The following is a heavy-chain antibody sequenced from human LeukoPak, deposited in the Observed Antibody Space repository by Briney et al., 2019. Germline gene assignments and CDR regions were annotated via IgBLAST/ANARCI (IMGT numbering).Heavy chain of an antibody. D-gene: IGHD3-10*01. Sequence: SETLSLTCTVSGGSISSSSYYWGWIRQPPEKGLEWIGTFYYSGSTYYNSSLKSRVTISVDTSKNQFSLKLSSVTAADTAVYYCARRFKYYYGSGSYYYSYYYYMDVWGKGTTVTISS. CDR3: ARRFKYYYGSGSYYYSYYYYMDV. CDR2: FYYSGST. V-gene: IGHV4-39*07. CDR1: GGSISSSSYY. J-gene: IGHJ6*03.